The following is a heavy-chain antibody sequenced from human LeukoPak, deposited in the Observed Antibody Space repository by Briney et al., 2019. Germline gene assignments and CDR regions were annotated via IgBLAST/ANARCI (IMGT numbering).Heavy chain of an antibody. CDR3: ARDRGYYSIDY. J-gene: IGHJ4*02. CDR2: INSDGSST. Sequence: GGSLRLSCAASGFTFSSYWMYWVRQAPGKGLVWVSRINSDGSSTNYADSVKGRFTISRDNAKNTLYLQMNSLRAEDTAVYSCARDRGYYSIDYWGQGTLVTASS. D-gene: IGHD3-22*01. V-gene: IGHV3-74*01. CDR1: GFTFSSYW.